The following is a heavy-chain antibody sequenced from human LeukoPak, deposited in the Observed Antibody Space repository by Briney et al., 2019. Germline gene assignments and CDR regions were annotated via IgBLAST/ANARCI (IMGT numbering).Heavy chain of an antibody. V-gene: IGHV3-20*04. CDR2: INWNGGST. Sequence: PGGSLRLSCAASGFTFDVYGMSWVRQAPGKGLEWVSGINWNGGSTGYADSVKGRFTISRDNAKNSLYLQMNSLRAEDTALYYCARDGHWGVGATIEAFDIWGQATMVTVSS. D-gene: IGHD1-26*01. CDR3: ARDGHWGVGATIEAFDI. J-gene: IGHJ3*02. CDR1: GFTFDVYG.